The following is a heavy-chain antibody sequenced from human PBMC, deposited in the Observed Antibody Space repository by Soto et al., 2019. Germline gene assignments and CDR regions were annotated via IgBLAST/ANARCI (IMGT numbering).Heavy chain of an antibody. CDR3: ARERIVVVVAATHYWFDP. V-gene: IGHV3-33*01. CDR2: IWYDGSNK. J-gene: IGHJ5*02. CDR1: GFTFSSYG. Sequence: QVQLVESGGGVVQPGRSLRLSCAASGFTFSSYGMQWVRQAPGKGLEWVAVIWYDGSNKYYADSVKGRFTISRDNSKNTLYLQMNSLRAEDTAVYYCARERIVVVVAATHYWFDPWGQGTLVTVSS. D-gene: IGHD2-15*01.